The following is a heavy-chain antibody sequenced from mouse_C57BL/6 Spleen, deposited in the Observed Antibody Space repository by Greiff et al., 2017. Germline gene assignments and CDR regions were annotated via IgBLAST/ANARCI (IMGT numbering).Heavy chain of an antibody. Sequence: EVKVEESGPGLVKPSQSLSLTCSVTGYSITSGYYWNWIRQFPGNKLEWMGYISYDGSNNYNPSLKNRISITRDTSKNQFFLKLNSVTTEDTATYYCARVYDYDYFYYWGQGTTLTVSS. CDR3: ARVYDYDYFYY. CDR1: GYSITSGYY. CDR2: ISYDGSN. J-gene: IGHJ2*01. D-gene: IGHD2-4*01. V-gene: IGHV3-6*01.